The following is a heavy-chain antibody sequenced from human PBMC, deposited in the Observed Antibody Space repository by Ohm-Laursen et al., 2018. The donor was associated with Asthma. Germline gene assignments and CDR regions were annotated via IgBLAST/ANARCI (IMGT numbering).Heavy chain of an antibody. D-gene: IGHD2-8*02. CDR2: IIPIFGTA. Sequence: SSVKVSCKASGGTFSSYAISWVRQAPGQGLEWMGGIIPIFGTANYAQKFQGRVTITADESTSTAYMELSSLRSEDTAVYYRARGCTAGGVCYPTYYYGMDVWGQGTTVTVSS. J-gene: IGHJ6*02. V-gene: IGHV1-69*01. CDR3: ARGCTAGGVCYPTYYYGMDV. CDR1: GGTFSSYA.